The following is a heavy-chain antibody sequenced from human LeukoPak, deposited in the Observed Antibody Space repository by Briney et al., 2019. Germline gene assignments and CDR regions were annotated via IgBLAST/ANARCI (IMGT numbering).Heavy chain of an antibody. CDR3: ARVKPSGWYGDY. CDR2: ISAYNGNT. J-gene: IGHJ4*02. CDR1: GYIFTSYG. D-gene: IGHD6-19*01. Sequence: ASVKVSCKASGYIFTSYGISWVRQAPGQGLEWMGWISAYNGNTNYAQKLQGRVTMTTDTSTSTAYMELRSLRSDDTAVYYCARVKPSGWYGDYWGQGTLVTVSS. V-gene: IGHV1-18*01.